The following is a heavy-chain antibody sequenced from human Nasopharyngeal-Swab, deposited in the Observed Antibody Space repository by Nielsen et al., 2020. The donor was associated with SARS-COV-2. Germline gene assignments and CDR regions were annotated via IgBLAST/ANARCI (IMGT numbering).Heavy chain of an antibody. D-gene: IGHD2-2*02. CDR1: GFNFSSYA. Sequence: GGSLRLSCAASGFNFSSYAMSWVRQAPGKGLEWVSAISGSGGSTYYADSVKGRFTISRDNSKNTLYLQMNSLRAEDTAVYYCARGDIVVLPAAILYYYYYMDVWGKGTTVTVSS. J-gene: IGHJ6*03. CDR3: ARGDIVVLPAAILYYYYYMDV. V-gene: IGHV3-23*01. CDR2: ISGSGGST.